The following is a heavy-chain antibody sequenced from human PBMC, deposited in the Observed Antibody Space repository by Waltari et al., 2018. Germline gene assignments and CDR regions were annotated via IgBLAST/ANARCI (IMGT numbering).Heavy chain of an antibody. V-gene: IGHV4-30-4*08. CDR1: GGSISRGDYY. CDR2: IYYSGST. CDR3: ARAAAGTFDY. D-gene: IGHD6-13*01. Sequence: QGQLQESGPGLVKASPSLSLTCTVPGGSISRGDYYWSWIRQPPGKGLEWIGYIYYSGSTYYNPSLKSRVTISVDTSKNQFSLKLSSVTAADTAVYYCARAAAGTFDYWGQGTLVTVSS. J-gene: IGHJ4*02.